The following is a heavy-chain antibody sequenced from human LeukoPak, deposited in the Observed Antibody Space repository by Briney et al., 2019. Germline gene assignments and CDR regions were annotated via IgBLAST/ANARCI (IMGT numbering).Heavy chain of an antibody. CDR1: GFTFSTYE. CDR2: ISSSGGAI. CDR3: ARAATDIVATRGINYFDY. Sequence: GGSLRLSCAASGFTFSTYELNWVRQAPGKGLEWVSYISSSGGAIYYADSVKGRFTISRDNAKNSLYLQMNSLRAEDTAVYYCARAATDIVATRGINYFDYWGQGTLVTVSS. J-gene: IGHJ4*02. D-gene: IGHD5-12*01. V-gene: IGHV3-48*03.